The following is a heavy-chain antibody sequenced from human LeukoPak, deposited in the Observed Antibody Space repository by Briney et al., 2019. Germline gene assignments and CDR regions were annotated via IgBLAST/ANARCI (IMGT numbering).Heavy chain of an antibody. CDR1: GFTFSSYS. D-gene: IGHD6-13*01. J-gene: IGHJ4*02. Sequence: GGSLRLSCAASGFTFSSYSMNWVRQAPGKGLERVSYISSSSSTIYYADSVKGRFTISRDNAKNSLYLQMNSLRAEDTAVYYCAREAMYSSSWYDYWGQGTLVTVSS. CDR2: ISSSSSTI. V-gene: IGHV3-48*01. CDR3: AREAMYSSSWYDY.